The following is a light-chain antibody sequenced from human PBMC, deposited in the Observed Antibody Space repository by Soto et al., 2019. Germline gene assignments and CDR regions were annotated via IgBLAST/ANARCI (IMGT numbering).Light chain of an antibody. V-gene: IGKV1-5*03. J-gene: IGKJ2*01. Sequence: DIQMTQSPSTLSASVGDRVTFTCRASQRIGNWLAWYQQKPGKAPKLLIYKASNLESWVPSRFSGSGSGTEFTLTISSLQPYDFATYYCLHFYNYSVFGQGTLLQIK. CDR3: LHFYNYSV. CDR2: KAS. CDR1: QRIGNW.